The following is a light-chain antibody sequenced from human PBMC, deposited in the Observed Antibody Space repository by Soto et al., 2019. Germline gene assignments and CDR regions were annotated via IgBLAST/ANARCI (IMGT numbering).Light chain of an antibody. CDR2: GAS. CDR3: QQYGSSRWT. V-gene: IGKV3-20*01. CDR1: QSVSSSY. Sequence: EIVLTQSPGTLSLSPGERATLSCRASQSVSSSYLAWYQQKPGQAPRLLIYGASSRATGIPDRFSGSGSGTDFTLTICRLEPEDFAVYYCQQYGSSRWTFGQGTRWISN. J-gene: IGKJ1*01.